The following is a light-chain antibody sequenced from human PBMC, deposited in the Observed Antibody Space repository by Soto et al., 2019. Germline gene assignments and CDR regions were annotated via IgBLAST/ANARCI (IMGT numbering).Light chain of an antibody. Sequence: DIQLTQSPSSLSSSVGDRVTITXRASQSITRYLDWYQQKAGXAPKXXXVHXSSLQRGGPSRLSGSGSGTDFTLTISSLQPEDFATYCRQQSYSTPSTFGQGTRLEIK. CDR1: QSITRY. CDR3: QQSYSTPST. V-gene: IGKV1-39*01. CDR2: HXS. J-gene: IGKJ5*01.